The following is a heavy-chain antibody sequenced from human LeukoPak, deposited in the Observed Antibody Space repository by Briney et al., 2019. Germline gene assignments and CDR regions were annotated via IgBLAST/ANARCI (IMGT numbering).Heavy chain of an antibody. V-gene: IGHV4-4*07. D-gene: IGHD2-15*01. CDR1: GGSISSYY. CDR3: ASDCSGGSCYGY. CDR2: IYTSVST. J-gene: IGHJ4*02. Sequence: PSETLSLTCTVSGGSISSYYWSWIRQPAGEGLEWIGRIYTSVSTNYNPSLTSRVTMSVDTSKNQFSLKLSSVTAADTAVYYCASDCSGGSCYGYWGQGTLVTVSS.